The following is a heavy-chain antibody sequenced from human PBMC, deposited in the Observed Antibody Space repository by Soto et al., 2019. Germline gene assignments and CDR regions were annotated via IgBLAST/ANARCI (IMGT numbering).Heavy chain of an antibody. J-gene: IGHJ3*02. CDR1: WLSVTANY. CDR3: ARRDDSETFDI. Sequence: EVQLVESGGGLIQPGGSLRLICAASWLSVTANYMTWVRHAPGKGLEWLSIIYRGGGTYYADSLKGRAIISRDGSRNMVFLQMNSLTAEDAGVYYCARRDDSETFDIWGRGTAVNVSS. V-gene: IGHV3-53*01. D-gene: IGHD5-18*01. CDR2: IYRGGGT.